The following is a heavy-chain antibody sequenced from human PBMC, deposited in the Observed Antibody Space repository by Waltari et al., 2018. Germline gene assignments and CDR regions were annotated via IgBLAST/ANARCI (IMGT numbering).Heavy chain of an antibody. V-gene: IGHV3-23*01. J-gene: IGHJ4*02. Sequence: EVQLLESGGGLVQPGGSLRLSCAASGFTFSSYAMSWVRQAPGKGLEWVSVIRGSGGSTYYADSGKGRFTISRDNSKNTLYLQMNSLRAEDTAVYYCAKDQWELTEHFDYWGQGTLVTVSS. CDR3: AKDQWELTEHFDY. CDR1: GFTFSSYA. D-gene: IGHD1-26*01. CDR2: IRGSGGST.